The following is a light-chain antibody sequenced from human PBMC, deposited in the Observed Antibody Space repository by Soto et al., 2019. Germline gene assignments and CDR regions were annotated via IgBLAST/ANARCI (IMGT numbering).Light chain of an antibody. J-gene: IGKJ3*01. Sequence: DIQMTQSPSSLSASVGDTVTITCRASQGISNSLAWFQQKPGRVPQFLIYAASTLQPGVPPRCSGSGSGTDFTLTISSLQPEDVATYYCQNYSSAPLTFGPGTRVDIK. CDR1: QGISNS. V-gene: IGKV1-27*01. CDR2: AAS. CDR3: QNYSSAPLT.